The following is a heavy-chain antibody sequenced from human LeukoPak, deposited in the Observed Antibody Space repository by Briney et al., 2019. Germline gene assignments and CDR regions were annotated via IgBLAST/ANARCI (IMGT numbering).Heavy chain of an antibody. J-gene: IGHJ4*02. CDR1: GYTLTVLS. CDR3: ATSPDPPSSPFDY. Sequence: ASVKVSFKVSGYTLTVLSMHWVRQAPGKGLEWMGGFDPEDGETIYAQKFQGRVTMTEDTSTDTAYMELSSLRSEDTAVYYCATSPDPPSSPFDYWGQGTLVTVSS. CDR2: FDPEDGET. V-gene: IGHV1-24*01.